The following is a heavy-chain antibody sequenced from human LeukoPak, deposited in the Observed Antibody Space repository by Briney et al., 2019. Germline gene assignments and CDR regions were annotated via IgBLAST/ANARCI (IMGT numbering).Heavy chain of an antibody. CDR1: GFTFSSYW. J-gene: IGHJ3*02. CDR3: ARRGAVANAFDI. Sequence: GGSLRLSCAASGFTFSSYWMEWVRQAPGKGLVWVSRIRSDGSSTNYADSVKGRFTISRDNAKNTLYLQMNSLRAEDTAVYYCARRGAVANAFDIWGQGTMVTVSS. CDR2: IRSDGSST. V-gene: IGHV3-74*01. D-gene: IGHD6-19*01.